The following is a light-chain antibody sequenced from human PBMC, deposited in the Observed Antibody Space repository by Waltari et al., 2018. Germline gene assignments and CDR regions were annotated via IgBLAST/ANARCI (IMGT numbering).Light chain of an antibody. V-gene: IGLV2-8*01. CDR3: SSYADNTLV. CDR1: SSVY. Sequence: QSALTQPPSASGSPGQSVTISCPGTSSVYVSWFQHHPGKAPKLMIYGVSKRPSGVPDRFSGSKSGNTASLTVSGLQADDEAHYYCSSYADNTLVFGGGTKLTVL. J-gene: IGLJ3*02. CDR2: GVS.